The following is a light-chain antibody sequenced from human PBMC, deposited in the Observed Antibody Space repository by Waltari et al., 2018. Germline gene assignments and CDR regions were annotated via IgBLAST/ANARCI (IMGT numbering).Light chain of an antibody. CDR3: QQRSNWPLT. CDR2: DAS. CDR1: QSVYNY. Sequence: EIVLTQSPATLSFSQGERATLSCRASQSVYNYLTWYQQKPGQAPRLLIYDASKRATGIPARFSGSGFGTDFTVTISSLEPEDSAVYYCQQRSNWPLTFGGGTKVEIK. V-gene: IGKV3-11*01. J-gene: IGKJ4*01.